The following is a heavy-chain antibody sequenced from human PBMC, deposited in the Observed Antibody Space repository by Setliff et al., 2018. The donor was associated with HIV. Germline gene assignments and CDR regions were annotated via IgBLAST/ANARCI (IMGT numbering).Heavy chain of an antibody. CDR2: INPSGGST. J-gene: IGHJ4*02. CDR1: GYTFTSYY. V-gene: IGHV1-46*01. CDR3: ARAPRGVGSSSHFDY. Sequence: GASVKVSCKASGYTFTSYYMHWVRQAPGQGLEWMGIINPSGGSTSYAQKFQGRVTMTRDTSTSTVYMELSSLRSEDTAVYFCARAPRGVGSSSHFDYWGRGTLVTVSS. D-gene: IGHD2-2*01.